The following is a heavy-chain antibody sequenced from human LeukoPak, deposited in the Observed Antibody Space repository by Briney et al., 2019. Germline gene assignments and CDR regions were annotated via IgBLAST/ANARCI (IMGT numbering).Heavy chain of an antibody. CDR1: GESFSDYY. V-gene: IGHV4-34*01. Sequence: SETLSLTCAIYGESFSDYYWSWIRQSPGRGLEWIGEVNHGGGSTNYNPSLKNRVTMSADTSKNQFSLRLSSVTAADTAVYHCARLTSSGYSYGYFDYWGQGTLVTVSS. D-gene: IGHD5-18*01. CDR3: ARLTSSGYSYGYFDY. CDR2: VNHGGGST. J-gene: IGHJ4*02.